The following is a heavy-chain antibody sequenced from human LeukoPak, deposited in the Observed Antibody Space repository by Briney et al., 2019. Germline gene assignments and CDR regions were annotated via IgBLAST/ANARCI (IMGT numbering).Heavy chain of an antibody. J-gene: IGHJ3*02. Sequence: SQTLSLTCAVSGGSISSGGYSWSWIRQPPGKGLEWVGYIYHSGSTYYNPSLKSRVTISVDRSKNQFSLKRSSVTAADTVVYYCARGGYYDSSGYRMVGAFDIWGQGTMVTVSS. D-gene: IGHD3-22*01. CDR2: IYHSGST. CDR1: GGSISSGGYS. CDR3: ARGGYYDSSGYRMVGAFDI. V-gene: IGHV4-30-2*01.